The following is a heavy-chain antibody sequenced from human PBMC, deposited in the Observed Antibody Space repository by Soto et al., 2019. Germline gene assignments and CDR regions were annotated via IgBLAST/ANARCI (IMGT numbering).Heavy chain of an antibody. J-gene: IGHJ4*02. Sequence: PSQTLSLTCAISGDSVSSNSVAWNWIRQSPSRGLEWLGRTYYRSKWYNDYAVSVKSRITINPDTSKNQISLQLNSVTPEETAVSYCASSRDLSGAFCAQFDYWGLGILVTVSS. CDR2: TYYRSKWYN. D-gene: IGHD2-21*01. CDR3: ASSRDLSGAFCAQFDY. V-gene: IGHV6-1*01. CDR1: GDSVSSNSVA.